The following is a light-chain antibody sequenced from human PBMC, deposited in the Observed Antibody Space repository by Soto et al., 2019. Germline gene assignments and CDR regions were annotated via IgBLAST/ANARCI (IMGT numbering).Light chain of an antibody. CDR1: QDFSNY. CDR2: DAS. J-gene: IGKJ5*01. V-gene: IGKV1-33*01. Sequence: DIQMTQSPSSLSASVGDRVTITCQASQDFSNYLNWYQQKPGKAPKLLIYDASNLETGVPSRFSGSGSGTDFTFTITSLQPEDIATYYCQQYKHLITFGQGTRLEIK. CDR3: QQYKHLIT.